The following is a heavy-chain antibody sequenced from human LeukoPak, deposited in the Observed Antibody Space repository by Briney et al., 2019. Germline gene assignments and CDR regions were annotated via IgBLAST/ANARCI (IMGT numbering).Heavy chain of an antibody. CDR3: ARAGLFYDILTGYYRDAFDI. J-gene: IGHJ3*02. V-gene: IGHV4-39*07. Sequence: SETLSLTRTVSGGSISSSSYYWGWIRQPPGKGLEWIGSIYYTGSTYYNPSLKSRVTISVDTSKNQFSLKLSSVTAADTAVYYCARAGLFYDILTGYYRDAFDIWGQGTMVTVSS. CDR1: GGSISSSSYY. CDR2: IYYTGST. D-gene: IGHD3-9*01.